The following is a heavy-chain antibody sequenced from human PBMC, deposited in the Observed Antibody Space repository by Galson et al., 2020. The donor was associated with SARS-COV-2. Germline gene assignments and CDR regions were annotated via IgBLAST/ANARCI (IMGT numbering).Heavy chain of an antibody. V-gene: IGHV3-33*01. Sequence: GGSLRLSCGASGFSFINYAMRWVRQAPGKGLEWVALMWSDGSDENYADSVRGRFTISRDNSKNTLYLQMNDLRGEDTAVYYCARGNGSGAYLIDYWGRGALVTVSS. CDR3: ARGNGSGAYLIDY. D-gene: IGHD1-1*01. CDR1: GFSFINYA. CDR2: MWSDGSDE. J-gene: IGHJ4*02.